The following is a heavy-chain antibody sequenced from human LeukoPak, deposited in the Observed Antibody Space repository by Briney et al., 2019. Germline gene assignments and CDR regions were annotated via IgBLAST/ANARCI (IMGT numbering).Heavy chain of an antibody. J-gene: IGHJ3*02. D-gene: IGHD3-9*01. CDR2: IYYSGST. CDR1: GGSISSGDYY. V-gene: IGHV4-30-4*01. Sequence: SQTLSLTCTVSGGSISSGDYYWSWIRQPPGKGLEWIGYIYYSGSTYYNPSLNSRVTISVDTSKNQFSLKLSSVTAADTAVYYCARVSGVRYFDWLPDFDIWGQGTMVTVSS. CDR3: ARVSGVRYFDWLPDFDI.